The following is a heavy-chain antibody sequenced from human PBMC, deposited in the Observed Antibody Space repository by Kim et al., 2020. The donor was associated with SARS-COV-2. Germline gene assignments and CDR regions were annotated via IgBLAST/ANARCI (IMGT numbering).Heavy chain of an antibody. CDR3: ARGLSETTAFDI. V-gene: IGHV1-46*01. Sequence: TTYAQTFQGRVTMTRETATSTVYMELSRLKSEDTAVYYCARGLSETTAFDIWGQGTKVTVSS. J-gene: IGHJ3*02. CDR2: T. D-gene: IGHD1-7*01.